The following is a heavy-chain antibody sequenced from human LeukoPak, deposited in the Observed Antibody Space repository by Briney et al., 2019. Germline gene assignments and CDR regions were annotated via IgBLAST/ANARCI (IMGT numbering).Heavy chain of an antibody. J-gene: IGHJ3*02. V-gene: IGHV3-33*01. Sequence: GGSLRLSCAASGFTFSSYGMHWVRQAPGKGLEWVAVIWYDGSNKYYADSVKVRFTISRDNSKNTLYLQMNSLRAEDTAVYYCARDVPAYYYDSSGYTDAFDIWGQGTMVTVSS. CDR1: GFTFSSYG. CDR2: IWYDGSNK. CDR3: ARDVPAYYYDSSGYTDAFDI. D-gene: IGHD3-22*01.